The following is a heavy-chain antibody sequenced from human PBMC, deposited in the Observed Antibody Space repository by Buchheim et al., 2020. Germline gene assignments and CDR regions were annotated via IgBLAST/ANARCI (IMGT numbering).Heavy chain of an antibody. CDR1: GFTVSSNY. CDR2: IYSGGST. V-gene: IGHV3-66*01. Sequence: EVQLVESGGGLVQPGGSLRLSCAASGFTVSSNYMSWVRQAPGKGLEWVSVIYSGGSTYYADSVKGRFTISRDNSKNTLYLQMNSLRAEDTAVYYCARALLEYCSGGSCYGFGWFDPWGQGTL. J-gene: IGHJ5*02. D-gene: IGHD2-15*01. CDR3: ARALLEYCSGGSCYGFGWFDP.